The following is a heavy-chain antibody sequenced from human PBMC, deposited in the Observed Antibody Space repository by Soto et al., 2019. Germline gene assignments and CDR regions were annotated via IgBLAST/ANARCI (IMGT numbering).Heavy chain of an antibody. CDR3: LIPPQQLFHYYFDY. V-gene: IGHV3-30-3*01. Sequence: GGSLRLSCAASGFTFSSYTMHWVRQAPGKGLEWVAFISYDGSNKYYADFVKGRFTISRDNSKNTLYLQMNSLRAEDTAVYYCLIPPQQLFHYYFDYWGQGTLVTVYS. CDR1: GFTFSSYT. CDR2: ISYDGSNK. J-gene: IGHJ4*02. D-gene: IGHD6-6*01.